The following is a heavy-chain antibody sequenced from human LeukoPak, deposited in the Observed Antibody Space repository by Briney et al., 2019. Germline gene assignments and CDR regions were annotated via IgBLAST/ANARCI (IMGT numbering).Heavy chain of an antibody. CDR2: ISAYNGNT. Sequence: ASVKVSCKASGYTFTSYGISWVRQAPGQGLEWMGWISAYNGNTNYAQKFQGRVTMTRDTSISTAYMELGRLRSDDTAVYYCARGFTGYSSSAANYWGQGTLVTVSS. J-gene: IGHJ4*02. V-gene: IGHV1-18*04. CDR3: ARGFTGYSSSAANY. D-gene: IGHD6-6*01. CDR1: GYTFTSYG.